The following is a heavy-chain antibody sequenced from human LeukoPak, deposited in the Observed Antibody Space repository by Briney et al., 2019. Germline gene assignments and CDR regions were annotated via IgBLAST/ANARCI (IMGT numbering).Heavy chain of an antibody. V-gene: IGHV3-21*01. CDR3: ARGYYGMDV. J-gene: IGHJ6*02. Sequence: GGSLRLSCAASGFTFDNYGMHWVRQAPGKGLEWVSSISSSSSYTYYADSVKGRFTISRDDAKNSLYLQMNSLRVEDTAVYYCARGYYGMDVWGQGTTVTVSS. CDR1: GFTFDNYG. CDR2: ISSSSSYT. D-gene: IGHD2-15*01.